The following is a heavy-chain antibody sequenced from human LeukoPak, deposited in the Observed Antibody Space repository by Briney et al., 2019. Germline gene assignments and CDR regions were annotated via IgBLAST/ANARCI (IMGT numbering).Heavy chain of an antibody. CDR3: ARDRGWIRDY. D-gene: IGHD2-2*03. V-gene: IGHV3-11*01. CDR1: GFALINYN. Sequence: GGSLRLSCVASGFALINYNMIWVRQAPGKEPEWISILNPTATSVMYADSLKGRFSVSRDNARNTFFLHMNRLTVEDTAMYYCARDRGWIRDYWGRGTPVTVSS. J-gene: IGHJ4*02. CDR2: LNPTATSV.